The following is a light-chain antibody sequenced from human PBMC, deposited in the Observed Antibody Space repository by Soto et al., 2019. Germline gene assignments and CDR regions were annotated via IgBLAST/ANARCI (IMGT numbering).Light chain of an antibody. CDR2: GAS. CDR3: QQYAHSTPIS. V-gene: IGKV3-20*01. CDR1: QSVSSDY. J-gene: IGKJ5*01. Sequence: EIVLTQSPGTLSLSPGERTTLSCRASQSVSSDYLAWYQQRPGQAPRLLISGASSRATGIPDRFSGSGSGTDFTLTISRLEPEDFALYYCQQYAHSTPISFGQGTRPEIK.